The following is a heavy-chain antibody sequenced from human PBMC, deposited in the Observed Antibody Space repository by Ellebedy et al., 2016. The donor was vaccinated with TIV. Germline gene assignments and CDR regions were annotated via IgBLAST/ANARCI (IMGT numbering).Heavy chain of an antibody. J-gene: IGHJ4*02. Sequence: GESLKISCAASGFTFSGYWMSWVRQAPGKGLEWVANIKEDGSDAYYVDSVKGRFTISRDNAKNSLYLQMSNLRAEDTAVFYCARAGGRHSTGSGFYWGQGTRVTVST. CDR3: ARAGGRHSTGSGFY. CDR1: GFTFSGYW. D-gene: IGHD2-2*01. CDR2: IKEDGSDA. V-gene: IGHV3-7*03.